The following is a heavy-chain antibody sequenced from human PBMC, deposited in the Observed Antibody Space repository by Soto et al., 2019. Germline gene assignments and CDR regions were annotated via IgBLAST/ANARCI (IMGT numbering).Heavy chain of an antibody. CDR3: ARDRGVAPPVAGNTHYYYYMDG. D-gene: IGHD6-19*01. J-gene: IGHJ6*03. Sequence: QDQLVQSGVEVKKPGASVKVSCKASGYSFTNYGITWVRQAPGQGFEWMGWISAYNGNTNYAQKFQGRVTMTTDASTSTAYLELRSLTSDDTAVYYCARDRGVAPPVAGNTHYYYYMDGWGKGTTVTVSS. V-gene: IGHV1-18*01. CDR2: ISAYNGNT. CDR1: GYSFTNYG.